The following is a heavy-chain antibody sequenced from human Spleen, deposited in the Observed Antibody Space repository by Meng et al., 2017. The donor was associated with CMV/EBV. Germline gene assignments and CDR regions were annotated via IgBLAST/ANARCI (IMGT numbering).Heavy chain of an antibody. Sequence: QVQLQQWGAGLLKPSETLSLTCAVYGVSFINYYYTWIRQPPGKGLEWIGEVNHSGSSNYNPSLKSRVTISIDTSNNQFSLKLSSVTAADTAVYYCARGERYSYGRYFLYWGQGTLVTVSS. J-gene: IGHJ4*02. CDR3: ARGERYSYGRYFLY. CDR2: VNHSGSS. V-gene: IGHV4-34*01. D-gene: IGHD5-18*01. CDR1: GVSFINYY.